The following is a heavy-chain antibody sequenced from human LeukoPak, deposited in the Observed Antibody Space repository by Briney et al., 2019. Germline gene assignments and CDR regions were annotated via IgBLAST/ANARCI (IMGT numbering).Heavy chain of an antibody. CDR3: ARVLQYGDYAKFDY. CDR1: GGSISSGYY. V-gene: IGHV4-31*03. Sequence: PSQTLSLTCTVSGGSISSGYYWSWVRQHPGKGLEWIGYIYYSGSTYYNPSLKSRVTISVDKSENQFSLNLSSVTAADTAVYYCARVLQYGDYAKFDYWGQGTLVTVST. D-gene: IGHD4-17*01. CDR2: IYYSGST. J-gene: IGHJ4*02.